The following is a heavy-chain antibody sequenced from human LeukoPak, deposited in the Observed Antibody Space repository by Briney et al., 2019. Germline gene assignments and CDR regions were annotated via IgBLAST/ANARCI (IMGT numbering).Heavy chain of an antibody. J-gene: IGHJ4*02. V-gene: IGHV3-48*01. CDR1: GFTFSSYS. CDR2: ISSSSSTI. CDR3: AKGVGAYYFDY. D-gene: IGHD1-26*01. Sequence: TGGSLRLSCAASGFTFSSYSMNWVRQAPGKGLEWVSYISSSSSTIYYADSVKGRFTISRDNAKNSLYLQMNSLRAEDTAVYYCAKGVGAYYFDYWGQGTLVTVSS.